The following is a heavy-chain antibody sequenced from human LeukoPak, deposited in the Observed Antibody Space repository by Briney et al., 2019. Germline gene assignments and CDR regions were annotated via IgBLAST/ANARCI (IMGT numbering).Heavy chain of an antibody. V-gene: IGHV6-1*01. CDR3: AREDSGSYYNYYYFYMDV. D-gene: IGHD3-10*01. CDR2: TYYRSKWYN. CDR1: GDSVSSNSAT. J-gene: IGHJ6*03. Sequence: SQTLSLTCAISGDSVSSNSATWNWIRQSPSRGLEWLGRTYYRSKWYNDYAVSVKSRITINPDTSKNQFSLQLNSVTPEDTAVYYCAREDSGSYYNYYYFYMDVWGKGTTVTISS.